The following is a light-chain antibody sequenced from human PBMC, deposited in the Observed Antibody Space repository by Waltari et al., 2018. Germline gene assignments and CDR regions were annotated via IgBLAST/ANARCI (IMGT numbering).Light chain of an antibody. V-gene: IGLV3-10*01. CDR1: ALPKKY. J-gene: IGLJ2*01. CDR3: YSTDSSGNHSV. CDR2: EDS. Sequence: SYELTQPPSVSVSPGQTARITCPGDALPKKYCYWYQRKSGQAPVLVFYEDSKRPSGNPERFSGSSSGTMATLTISGAQVEDEADYDCYSTDSSGNHSVFGGGTKLTVL.